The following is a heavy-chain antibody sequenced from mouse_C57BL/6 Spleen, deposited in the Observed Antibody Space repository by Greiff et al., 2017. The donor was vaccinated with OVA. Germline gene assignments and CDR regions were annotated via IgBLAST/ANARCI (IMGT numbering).Heavy chain of an antibody. Sequence: VQLQQSGAELAKPGASVKLSCKASGYTFTSYWMHWVKQRPGQGLEWIGYINPSSGYTKYNQKFKDKATLTADKSSSTAYMQLSSLTYDDAAVYYCAVITTVPFDYWGQGTTLTVSS. J-gene: IGHJ2*01. D-gene: IGHD1-1*01. CDR3: AVITTVPFDY. CDR1: GYTFTSYW. CDR2: INPSSGYT. V-gene: IGHV1-7*01.